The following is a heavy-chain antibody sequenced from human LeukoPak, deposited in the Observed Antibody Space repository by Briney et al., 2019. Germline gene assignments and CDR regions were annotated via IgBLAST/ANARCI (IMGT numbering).Heavy chain of an antibody. V-gene: IGHV4-34*01. CDR3: AGGSWRQWLAY. Sequence: SETLSLTCAVYGGSFSGYYWSWIRQPPGKGLEWIGEINHSGSTNYNPSLKSRVTISVDTSKNQFSLKLSSVTAADTAVYYCAGGSWRQWLAYWGQGTLVTVSS. J-gene: IGHJ4*02. D-gene: IGHD6-19*01. CDR1: GGSFSGYY. CDR2: INHSGST.